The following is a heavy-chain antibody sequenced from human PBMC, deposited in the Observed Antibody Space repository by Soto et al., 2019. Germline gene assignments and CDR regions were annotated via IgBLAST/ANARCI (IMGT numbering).Heavy chain of an antibody. D-gene: IGHD6-6*01. V-gene: IGHV3-30-3*01. CDR3: AREYSSSIYYYGMDV. CDR1: GFTFSSYA. CDR2: ISYDGSNK. J-gene: IGHJ6*02. Sequence: QVQLVESGGGVVQPGRSLRLSCAASGFTFSSYAMHWVRQAPGKGLEWVAVISYDGSNKYYADSVKGRFTISRDNSKNTLYLQMNSLRAEDTAVYYCAREYSSSIYYYGMDVWGQGTTVTVSS.